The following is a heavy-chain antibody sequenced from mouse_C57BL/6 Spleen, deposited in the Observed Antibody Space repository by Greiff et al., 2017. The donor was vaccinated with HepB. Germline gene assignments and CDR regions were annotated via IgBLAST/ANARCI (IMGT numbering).Heavy chain of an antibody. Sequence: VKLMESGAELVRPGTSVKVSCKASGYAFTNYLIEWVKQRPGQGLEWIGVINPGSGGTNYNEKFKGKATLTADKSSSTAYMQLSSLTSEDSAVYFCARRTTVVAGDFDYWGQGTTLTVSS. V-gene: IGHV1-54*01. CDR1: GYAFTNYL. CDR3: ARRTTVVAGDFDY. D-gene: IGHD1-1*01. CDR2: INPGSGGT. J-gene: IGHJ2*01.